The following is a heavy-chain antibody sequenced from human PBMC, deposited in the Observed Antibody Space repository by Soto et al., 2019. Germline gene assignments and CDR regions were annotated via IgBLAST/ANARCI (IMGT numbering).Heavy chain of an antibody. CDR2: IIPIFGTA. J-gene: IGHJ4*02. D-gene: IGHD3-22*01. CDR3: ASGYHSSGYYSSDFDY. V-gene: IGHV1-69*12. Sequence: QVQLVQSGAEVKKPGSSVKVSCKASGGTFSSYAISWVRQAPGQGLEWMGGIIPIFGTANNAQKFQGRVTITADDSPGTAYMELGSLRSEDTAVYYCASGYHSSGYYSSDFDYWGQGTLVTVSS. CDR1: GGTFSSYA.